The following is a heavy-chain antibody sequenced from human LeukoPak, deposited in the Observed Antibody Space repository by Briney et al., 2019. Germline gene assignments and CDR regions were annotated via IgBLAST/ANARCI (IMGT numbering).Heavy chain of an antibody. V-gene: IGHV3-64*01. CDR1: GFTFSSYA. D-gene: IGHD3-3*01. CDR3: ARGGAYYDFWSGYTQ. Sequence: PGGSLRLSCAASGFTFSSYAMHWVRQAPGKGLEYVSAISSNGGSTYYANSVKGRFTISRDNSKNTLYLQMGSLRAEDMAVYYCARGGAYYDFWSGYTQWGQGTLVTVSS. J-gene: IGHJ4*02. CDR2: ISSNGGST.